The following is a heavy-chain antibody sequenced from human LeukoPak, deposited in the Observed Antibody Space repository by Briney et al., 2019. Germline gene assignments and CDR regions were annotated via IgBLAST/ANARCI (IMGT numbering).Heavy chain of an antibody. V-gene: IGHV2-70*01. CDR3: ARTTPLTTVTTRWYFDY. D-gene: IGHD4-17*01. CDR2: IDWDDDK. CDR1: GFSLSTSGMC. Sequence: SGPALLKPTQTLTLTCTFSGFSLSTSGMCVSWIRQPPVKALEWLSLIDWDDDKYYSTSLKTRLTISKDTSKNQVVLTMTNMDPVDTATYYCARTTPLTTVTTRWYFDYWGQGTLVTVSS. J-gene: IGHJ4*02.